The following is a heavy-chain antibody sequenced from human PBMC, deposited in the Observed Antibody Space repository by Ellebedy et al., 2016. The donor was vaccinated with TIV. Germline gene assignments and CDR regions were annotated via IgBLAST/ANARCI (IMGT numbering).Heavy chain of an antibody. Sequence: MPGGSLRLSCTVSGGSVSSGSYYWSWIRQPPGKGLEWIGYISYSGTTNYNPSLKSRVTISVDTSKKQFSLKLSSVTAADTAVFYCARESIRTYGDYVELYFDYWGQGTLVTVSS. J-gene: IGHJ4*02. CDR1: GGSVSSGSYY. V-gene: IGHV4-61*01. CDR3: ARESIRTYGDYVELYFDY. CDR2: ISYSGTT. D-gene: IGHD4-17*01.